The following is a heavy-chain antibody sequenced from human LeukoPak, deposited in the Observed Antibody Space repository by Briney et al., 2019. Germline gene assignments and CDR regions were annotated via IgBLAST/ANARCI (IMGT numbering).Heavy chain of an antibody. CDR1: GVSFSGYY. J-gene: IGHJ4*02. V-gene: IGHV4-34*01. CDR2: INHSGST. D-gene: IGHD3-22*01. CDR3: ARDDSGYFKFDY. Sequence: SETLSLTCAVYGVSFSGYYWSWIRQPPGKGLEWIGEINHSGSTNYNPSLKSRVTISVDTSKNQFSLKLSSVTAADTAVYYCARDDSGYFKFDYWGQGTLVTVSS.